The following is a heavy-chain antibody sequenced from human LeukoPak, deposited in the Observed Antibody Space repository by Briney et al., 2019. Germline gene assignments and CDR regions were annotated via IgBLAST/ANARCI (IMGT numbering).Heavy chain of an antibody. Sequence: PGGSLRLSCAAYGFTFSSYAMSWVRQAPGRGLEWVSVISGSGDTTYYADSVKGRFTISRDNSKNTLYLQMNSLRAEDTALYYCAKDQGENWFDPWGQGTLVTVFS. CDR2: ISGSGDTT. CDR3: AKDQGENWFDP. J-gene: IGHJ5*02. CDR1: GFTFSSYA. D-gene: IGHD3-16*01. V-gene: IGHV3-23*01.